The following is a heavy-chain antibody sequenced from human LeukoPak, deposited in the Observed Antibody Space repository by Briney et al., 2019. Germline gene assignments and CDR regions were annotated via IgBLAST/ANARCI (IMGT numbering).Heavy chain of an antibody. CDR1: GGSISSSSYY. CDR3: ARRGGVVAATRLRAWFDP. V-gene: IGHV4-39*07. Sequence: SETLSLTCTVSGGSISSSSYYWGWIRQPPGKGLEWIGSIYYSGSTYYNPSLKSRVTISVDTSKNQFSLKLSSVTAADTAVYYCARRGGVVAATRLRAWFDPWGQGTLVTVSS. J-gene: IGHJ5*02. CDR2: IYYSGST. D-gene: IGHD2-15*01.